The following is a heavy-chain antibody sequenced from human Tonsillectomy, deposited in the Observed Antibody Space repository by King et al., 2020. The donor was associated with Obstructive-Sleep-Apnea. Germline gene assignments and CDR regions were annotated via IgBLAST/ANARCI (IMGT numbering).Heavy chain of an antibody. J-gene: IGHJ4*02. CDR3: ARHRGVEDYGGYGDYFDY. V-gene: IGHV4-59*08. CDR2: MYYSGNT. Sequence: VQLQESGPGLVKPSETLSLTCTVSGGSISNYYWSWIRQPPGKGLEWIGYMYYSGNTNFNPSLKSRVTISADTSRLQFSLRLSSVTAADTAVYYCARHRGVEDYGGYGDYFDYWGQGTLVTVSS. D-gene: IGHD5-12*01. CDR1: GGSISNYY.